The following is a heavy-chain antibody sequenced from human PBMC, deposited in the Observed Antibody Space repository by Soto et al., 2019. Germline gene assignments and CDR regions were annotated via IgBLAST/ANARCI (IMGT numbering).Heavy chain of an antibody. J-gene: IGHJ4*02. CDR2: IYYSGST. CDR1: GGSISSGDYY. Sequence: SETLSLTCTVSGGSISSGDYYWSWIRQPPGKGLEWIGYIYYSGSTSYNPSLKSRITMSVDTSKNQFSLKLNSVTAADTAVYYCARDDTRAGYDYWGQGTLVTVSS. V-gene: IGHV4-30-4*01. D-gene: IGHD5-18*01. CDR3: ARDDTRAGYDY.